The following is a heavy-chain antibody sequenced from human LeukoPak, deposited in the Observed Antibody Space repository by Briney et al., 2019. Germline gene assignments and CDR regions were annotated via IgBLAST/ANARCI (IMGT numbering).Heavy chain of an antibody. J-gene: IGHJ4*02. Sequence: PSQTLSLTCAVSGGSISSSSYYWGWIRQPPGKGLEWIGSIYYSGSTYYNPSLKSRVTISVDTSKNQFSLKLSSVTAADTAVYYCAGTLEWLLYYFDYWGQGTLVTVSS. CDR3: AGTLEWLLYYFDY. CDR2: IYYSGST. CDR1: GGSISSSSYY. D-gene: IGHD3-3*01. V-gene: IGHV4-39*01.